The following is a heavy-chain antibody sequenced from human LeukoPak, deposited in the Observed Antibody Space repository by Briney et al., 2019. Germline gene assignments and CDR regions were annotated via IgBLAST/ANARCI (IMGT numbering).Heavy chain of an antibody. V-gene: IGHV3-23*01. Sequence: RPGGSLRLSCAASGFTFSSYATSWVRQAPGKGLEWVSAISGSGGSTYYADSVKGRFTISRDNSKNTLYLQMNSLRAEDTAVYYCAKVGGYSSGWPDYWGQGTLVTVSS. D-gene: IGHD6-19*01. CDR3: AKVGGYSSGWPDY. CDR2: ISGSGGST. J-gene: IGHJ4*02. CDR1: GFTFSSYA.